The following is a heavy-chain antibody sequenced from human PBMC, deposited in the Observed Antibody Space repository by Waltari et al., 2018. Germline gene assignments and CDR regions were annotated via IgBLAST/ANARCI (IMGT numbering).Heavy chain of an antibody. CDR3: ARGMVRGVRGAFDI. J-gene: IGHJ3*02. D-gene: IGHD3-10*01. Sequence: EVQLVESGGGLVQPGGSLRLSWAASGFTFSSYWMSWVRQAPGKGLEWVANIKQDGSEKYYVDSVKGRFTISRDNAKNSLYLQMNSLRAEDTAVYYCARGMVRGVRGAFDIWGQGTMVTVSS. CDR2: IKQDGSEK. V-gene: IGHV3-7*01. CDR1: GFTFSSYW.